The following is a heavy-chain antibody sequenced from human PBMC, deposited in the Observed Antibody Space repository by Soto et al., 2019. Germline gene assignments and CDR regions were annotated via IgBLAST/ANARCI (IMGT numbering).Heavy chain of an antibody. Sequence: PGESLKISCQGFGYSFTSFWIGWVRQMPGKGLEWMGIINPVDSDTRYSPSFQGQVTISVDKSITTAYLQWSSLKASDTAMYYCARAVIAAAATGSAYNWFDPWGQGTLVTVSS. J-gene: IGHJ5*02. V-gene: IGHV5-51*01. D-gene: IGHD6-13*01. CDR2: INPVDSDT. CDR1: GYSFTSFW. CDR3: ARAVIAAAATGSAYNWFDP.